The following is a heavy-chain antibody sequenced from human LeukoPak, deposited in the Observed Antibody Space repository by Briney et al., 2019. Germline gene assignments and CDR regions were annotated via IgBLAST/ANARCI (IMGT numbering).Heavy chain of an antibody. D-gene: IGHD3-10*01. J-gene: IGHJ6*02. CDR2: IYYSGTT. V-gene: IGHV4-59*01. CDR1: GGSISSYY. CDR3: ARDRITMVRGALRYYGMDV. Sequence: SETLSLTCTVSGGSISSYYWSWIRQPPGKGLEWIGYIYYSGTTNYNPSLKSRVTISVDTSKNHFSLRLNSVTAADTAVYYCARDRITMVRGALRYYGMDVWGQGTTVTVSS.